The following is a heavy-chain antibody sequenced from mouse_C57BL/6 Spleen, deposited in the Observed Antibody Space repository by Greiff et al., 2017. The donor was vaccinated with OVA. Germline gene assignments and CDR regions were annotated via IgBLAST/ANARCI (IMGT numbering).Heavy chain of an antibody. J-gene: IGHJ1*03. CDR1: GYTFTSYW. D-gene: IGHD1-1*01. Sequence: QVQLQQPGAELVKPGASVKLSCKASGYTFTSYWMQWVKQRPGQGLEWIGEIDPSDSYTTYNQKFKGKATLTVDPSSSTAYMQLSSLTSEDSAVYYCARTYGRPYWYFDVWGTGTTVTVSS. CDR3: ARTYGRPYWYFDV. V-gene: IGHV1-50*01. CDR2: IDPSDSYT.